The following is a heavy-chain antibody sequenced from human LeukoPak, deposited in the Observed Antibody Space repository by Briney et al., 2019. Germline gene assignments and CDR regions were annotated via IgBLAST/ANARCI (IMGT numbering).Heavy chain of an antibody. Sequence: GTSLRLSCAASGFNFRDSAMHWVRQPPGKGLEGVAVSSYDGTNKYYADSVNGRFTISRDNSKKTLFLQMNNLRLEDTAVYYCAADYGDYVSPSDWGQGSLVIVSS. CDR1: GFNFRDSA. CDR2: SSYDGTNK. J-gene: IGHJ4*02. CDR3: AADYGDYVSPSD. V-gene: IGHV3-30*04. D-gene: IGHD4-17*01.